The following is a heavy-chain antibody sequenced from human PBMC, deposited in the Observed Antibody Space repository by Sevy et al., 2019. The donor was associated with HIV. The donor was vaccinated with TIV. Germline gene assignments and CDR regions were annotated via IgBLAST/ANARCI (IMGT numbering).Heavy chain of an antibody. Sequence: ASVKVSCKVSGYTLTKLSMHWVRQAPGKGLEWMGSFDPEDGERIYAQNFQGRVTMSEDTSTDTAYMDLSSLRSDDTAVYFCPATREYYYGNSCYFDYWGQGTLVTVSS. D-gene: IGHD3-22*01. CDR3: PATREYYYGNSCYFDY. J-gene: IGHJ4*02. CDR2: FDPEDGER. CDR1: GYTLTKLS. V-gene: IGHV1-24*01.